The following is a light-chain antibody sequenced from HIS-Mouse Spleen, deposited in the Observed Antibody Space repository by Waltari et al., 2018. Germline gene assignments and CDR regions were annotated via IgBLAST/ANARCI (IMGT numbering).Light chain of an antibody. CDR3: AAWDDSLNGPV. CDR1: SSNIGSNT. Sequence: QSVLTQPPSASGTPGQRVTISCSGSSSNIGSNTVNWYQQLPGTAPKLLIYSNNQRPSGVPDRFDGSKSGTSASLAISGLQSEDEADYYCAAWDDSLNGPVFGGGTKLTVL. V-gene: IGLV1-44*01. CDR2: SNN. J-gene: IGLJ2*01.